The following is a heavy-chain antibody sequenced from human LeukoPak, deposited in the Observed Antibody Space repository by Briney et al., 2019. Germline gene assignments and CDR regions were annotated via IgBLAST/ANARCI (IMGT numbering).Heavy chain of an antibody. V-gene: IGHV3-48*04. CDR1: GFTFSTYR. CDR3: ARDRWYYGSGKFVDY. CDR2: ISSSGSTI. Sequence: GGSLRLSCAASGFTFSTYRMHWVRQAPGKGLEWVSYISSSGSTIYYADSVKGRFTISRDNAENSLYLQMDSLRAEDTAVYYCARDRWYYGSGKFVDYWGQGTLVTVSS. J-gene: IGHJ4*02. D-gene: IGHD3-10*01.